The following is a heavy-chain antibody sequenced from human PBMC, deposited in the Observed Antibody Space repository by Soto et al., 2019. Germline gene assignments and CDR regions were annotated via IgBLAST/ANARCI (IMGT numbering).Heavy chain of an antibody. CDR1: GGSITSGGSF. V-gene: IGHV4-31*03. D-gene: IGHD2-15*01. J-gene: IGHJ5*02. CDR3: AIGGASSKWFPP. Sequence: PSETLSLTCTVSGGSITSGGSFWSWIRQHPGKGPEWIAFIGYSGATSYNPSLASRVTISADTYKSQFSLNLRSVTAADTAVYYCAIGGASSKWFPPCGQGTLVTVYS. CDR2: IGYSGAT.